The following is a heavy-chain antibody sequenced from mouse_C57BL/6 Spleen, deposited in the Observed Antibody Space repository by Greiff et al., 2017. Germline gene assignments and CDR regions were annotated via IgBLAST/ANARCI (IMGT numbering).Heavy chain of an antibody. D-gene: IGHD2-2*01. CDR1: GYAFSSSW. V-gene: IGHV1-82*01. CDR3: ARFDGYEDFDY. J-gene: IGHJ2*01. CDR2: IYPGDGDT. Sequence: QVQLQQSGPELVKPGASVKISCKASGYAFSSSWMNWVKQRPGKGLEWIGRIYPGDGDTKYNGKFKGKATLTADKSSSTAYMQLSSLTSEDSAVYFCARFDGYEDFDYWGQGTTLTVSS.